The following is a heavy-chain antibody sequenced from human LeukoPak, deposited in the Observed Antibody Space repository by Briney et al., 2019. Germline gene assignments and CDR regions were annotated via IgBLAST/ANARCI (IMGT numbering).Heavy chain of an antibody. D-gene: IGHD3-16*01. Sequence: PGGSLRLSCAASGFTFSNYWMTWVRQAPGKGLEWVANMNQDGSGKYYVDSAKGRFAISRDNAKSSLYLQMNNLRAEDTAVYYCARDNDRKDDSWGQGTLVTVSS. CDR3: ARDNDRKDDS. CDR2: MNQDGSGK. CDR1: GFTFSNYW. J-gene: IGHJ5*02. V-gene: IGHV3-7*01.